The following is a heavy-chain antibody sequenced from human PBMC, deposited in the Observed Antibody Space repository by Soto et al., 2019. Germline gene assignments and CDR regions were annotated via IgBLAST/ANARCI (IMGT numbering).Heavy chain of an antibody. V-gene: IGHV1-69*06. D-gene: IGHD3-22*01. CDR2: IIPLSDAV. CDR3: ARDDALRETSGYFYLDY. CDR1: EGTFNNYA. J-gene: IGHJ4*02. Sequence: QVQLVQSGAEVKKPGSSVRVSCKTSEGTFNNYAISWVRQAPGQGLEWMGGIIPLSDAVKYAQKFQGRVTITADKSTSTAYMELHTLTSEDTAVYYCARDDALRETSGYFYLDYWGQGTPVTVTS.